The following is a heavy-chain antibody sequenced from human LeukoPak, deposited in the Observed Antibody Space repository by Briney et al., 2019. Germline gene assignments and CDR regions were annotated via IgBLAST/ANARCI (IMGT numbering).Heavy chain of an antibody. CDR1: GGSISSYY. Sequence: SETLSLTCTVSGGSISSYYWSWIRQPPGKGLEWIGYIYYSGSTNYNPSLKSRVTISVDTSKNQFSLKLSSVTAADTAVYYCARQYYDYVWGSYRYYHFDYWGQGTLVTVSS. J-gene: IGHJ4*02. CDR2: IYYSGST. V-gene: IGHV4-59*08. D-gene: IGHD3-16*02. CDR3: ARQYYDYVWGSYRYYHFDY.